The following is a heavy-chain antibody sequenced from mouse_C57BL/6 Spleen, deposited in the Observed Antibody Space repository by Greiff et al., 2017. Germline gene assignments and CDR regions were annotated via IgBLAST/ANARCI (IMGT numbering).Heavy chain of an antibody. CDR2: IWGVGST. V-gene: IGHV2-6*01. Sequence: VKLMESGPGLVAPSHSLSITCTVSGFSLTSYGVDWVRQSPGKGLEWLGVIWGVGSTNYNSALKSRLSISKDNSKSQVFLKMNSLQTDDTAMYYCARAPIYDGYYRYYAMDYWGQGTSVTVSS. CDR3: ARAPIYDGYYRYYAMDY. D-gene: IGHD2-3*01. J-gene: IGHJ4*01. CDR1: GFSLTSYG.